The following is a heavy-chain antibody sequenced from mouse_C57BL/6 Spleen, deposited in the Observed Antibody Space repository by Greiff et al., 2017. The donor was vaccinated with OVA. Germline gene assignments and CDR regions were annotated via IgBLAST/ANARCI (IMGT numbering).Heavy chain of an antibody. V-gene: IGHV1-52*01. D-gene: IGHD2-4*01. CDR3: ARGGDYDAYYYAMDY. CDR2: IDPSDSET. Sequence: QVQLQQPGAELVRPGSSVKLSCKASGYTFTSYWMHWVKQRPIQGLEWIGNIDPSDSETHYNQKFKDKATLTVDKSSSTAYMQLSSLTSEDSAVYYCARGGDYDAYYYAMDYWGQGTSVTVSS. J-gene: IGHJ4*01. CDR1: GYTFTSYW.